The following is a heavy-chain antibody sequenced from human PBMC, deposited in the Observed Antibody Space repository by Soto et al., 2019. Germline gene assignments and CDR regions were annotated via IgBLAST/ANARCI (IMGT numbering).Heavy chain of an antibody. CDR3: VQFRGRGYHYYYMDV. V-gene: IGHV3-23*01. D-gene: IGHD2-2*01. CDR1: GFTFSTYG. Sequence: DVQLLESGGGLVQRGGSLRLSCAASGFTFSTYGMTWVRLAPGKGLEWVSYGGSGGSTYYADSVKGRFTISRDNSKNTLYLQMNSLRAEDTAVYYCVQFRGRGYHYYYMDVWGNGTTVTVSS. CDR2: YGGSGGST. J-gene: IGHJ6*03.